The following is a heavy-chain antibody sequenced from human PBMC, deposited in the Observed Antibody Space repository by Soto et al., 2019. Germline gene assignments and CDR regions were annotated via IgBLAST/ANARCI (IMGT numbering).Heavy chain of an antibody. J-gene: IGHJ6*02. CDR2: IDPSDSYT. CDR1: GYSFTSYW. V-gene: IGHV5-10-1*01. Sequence: PGESLKISCKGSGYSFTSYWISWVRQMPGKGLEWMGRIDPSDSYTNYSPSFQGHVTISADKSISTAYLQWSSLKASDTAMYYCVRQIAARPDYPYYYYGMDVWGQGTTVTVSS. D-gene: IGHD6-6*01. CDR3: VRQIAARPDYPYYYYGMDV.